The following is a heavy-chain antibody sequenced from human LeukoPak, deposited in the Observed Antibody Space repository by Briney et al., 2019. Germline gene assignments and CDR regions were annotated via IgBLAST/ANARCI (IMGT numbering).Heavy chain of an antibody. D-gene: IGHD3-3*01. V-gene: IGHV1-69*13. CDR1: GGTFSSYA. CDR2: IIPIFGTA. J-gene: IGHJ4*02. CDR3: ARDAFGVVIIRNLDY. Sequence: ASVKVSCKASGGTFSSYAISWVRQAPGQGLEWMGGIIPIFGTANYAQKFQGRVTITADESTSTAYMELSSLRSEDTAVYYCARDAFGVVIIRNLDYWGQGTLVTVSS.